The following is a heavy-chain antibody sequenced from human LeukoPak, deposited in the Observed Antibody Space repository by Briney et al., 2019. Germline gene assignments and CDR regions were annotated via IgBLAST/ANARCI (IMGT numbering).Heavy chain of an antibody. Sequence: GGSLRLSCAASGFTFSDYYMSWIRQAPGKRLEWVSYISSSGSTIYYADSGKGRFTISRDNAKNSLYLQMNSLRAEDTAVYYCARGYYDYVWGSYRYTGAFDIWGQGTMVTVSS. J-gene: IGHJ3*02. V-gene: IGHV3-11*01. CDR1: GFTFSDYY. D-gene: IGHD3-16*02. CDR2: ISSSGSTI. CDR3: ARGYYDYVWGSYRYTGAFDI.